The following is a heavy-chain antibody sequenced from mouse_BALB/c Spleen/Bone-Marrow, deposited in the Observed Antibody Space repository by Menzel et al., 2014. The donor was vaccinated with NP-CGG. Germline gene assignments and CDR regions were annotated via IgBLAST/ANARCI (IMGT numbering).Heavy chain of an antibody. CDR2: ISTYSGNT. CDR1: GYTFTDYA. J-gene: IGHJ2*01. V-gene: IGHV1-67*01. Sequence: VNVVDSGPELVRPGVSVKISCKGSGYTFTDYAMHWVRQSHAKSLEWIGVISTYSGNTNYDQKFKGKATMTVDKSSSTAYMELARLTSEDSAIYYCASYYGSSYFDYWGRGTTLTVSS. D-gene: IGHD1-1*01. CDR3: ASYYGSSYFDY.